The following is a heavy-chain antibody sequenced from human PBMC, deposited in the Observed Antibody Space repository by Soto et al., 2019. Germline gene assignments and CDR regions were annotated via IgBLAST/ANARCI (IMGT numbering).Heavy chain of an antibody. Sequence: EVQLVESGGGLVQPGGSLRLSCAASGFTVGNNYMSWVRQAPTKGLVWLSVIFGDGRTYYADSVKGRFTVSRDSSENTLFLQINNSRAEDTAVYYCAGDPFQGFGSWGHGTLVTVSS. V-gene: IGHV3-66*01. CDR1: GFTVGNNY. CDR3: AGDPFQGFGS. CDR2: IFGDGRT. J-gene: IGHJ5*01.